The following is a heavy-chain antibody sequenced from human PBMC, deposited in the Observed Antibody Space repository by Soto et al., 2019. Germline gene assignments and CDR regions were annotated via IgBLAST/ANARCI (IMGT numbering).Heavy chain of an antibody. CDR3: ARYWLRFTRCAFYI. Sequence: VQLVASGGGLVQPGGSLSLSCAASGFTFSSYWLSWVRQAPGKGLEWVANIKQDGSEKYYVDSVKGRFTISRDNAKNSLYLQMNSLRPEDTAVYYCARYWLRFTRCAFYILGQGTIVTVSS. D-gene: IGHD5-12*01. CDR1: GFTFSSYW. J-gene: IGHJ3*02. CDR2: IKQDGSEK. V-gene: IGHV3-7*05.